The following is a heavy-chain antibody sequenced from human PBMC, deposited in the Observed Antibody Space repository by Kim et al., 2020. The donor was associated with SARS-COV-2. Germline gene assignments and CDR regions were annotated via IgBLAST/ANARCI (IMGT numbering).Heavy chain of an antibody. Sequence: GGSLRLSCAASELIFSNFVGSWVRQAPGKGLEWVSLITGNGDTTKYAGSVKGRFLISRDNSRNTVYLQMNSLRVEDTAIYYCAKCTSSRGCFGLNHDMWGQGTLVTVSS. D-gene: IGHD2-15*01. CDR3: AKCTSSRGCFGLNHDM. J-gene: IGHJ4*02. V-gene: IGHV3-23*01. CDR2: ITGNGDTT. CDR1: ELIFSNFV.